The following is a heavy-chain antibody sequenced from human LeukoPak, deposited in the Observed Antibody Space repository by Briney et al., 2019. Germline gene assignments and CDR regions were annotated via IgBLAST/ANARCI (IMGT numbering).Heavy chain of an antibody. CDR1: GFTFSSYS. V-gene: IGHV3-48*01. J-gene: IGHJ4*02. CDR3: ARDGGAGDGYSLDY. CDR2: ISSSSSTI. D-gene: IGHD5-24*01. Sequence: GGSLRLSCAASGFTFSSYSMNWVRQAPGKGLEWVSYISSSSSTIYYADSVKGRFTISRDNAKNSLYLQMNSLRAEDTAVYYCARDGGAGDGYSLDYWGQGTLVTVSS.